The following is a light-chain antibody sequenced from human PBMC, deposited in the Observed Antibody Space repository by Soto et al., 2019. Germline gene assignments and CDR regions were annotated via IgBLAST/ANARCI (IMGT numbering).Light chain of an antibody. CDR3: QQYNNWPFPSWT. J-gene: IGKJ1*01. V-gene: IGKV3-15*01. CDR2: GAS. CDR1: QSVSSN. Sequence: EIVMTQSPATLSVSPGERATLSCRASQSVSSNLAWYQQKPGQAPRLLIYGASTRATGIPTRFRGSGSGTEFTLTISSLQSEDFAVYYCQQYNNWPFPSWTFGQGTKGEIK.